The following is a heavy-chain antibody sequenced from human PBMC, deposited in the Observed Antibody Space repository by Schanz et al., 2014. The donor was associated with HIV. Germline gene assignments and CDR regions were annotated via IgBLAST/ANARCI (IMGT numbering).Heavy chain of an antibody. J-gene: IGHJ3*02. CDR3: ARENPLYYYLHGGPFDI. D-gene: IGHD3-10*01. CDR2: IWYDGSNQ. V-gene: IGHV3-33*01. CDR1: GFTFSSFG. Sequence: QVQLAESGGGVVQPGGSLRLSCAASGFTFSSFGMHWVRQAPGKGLEWVALIWYDGSNQYYAGSVKGRFTISRDNSQNTMYLQMNRLRAEDTAVYYCARENPLYYYLHGGPFDIWGQGTMVTVSS.